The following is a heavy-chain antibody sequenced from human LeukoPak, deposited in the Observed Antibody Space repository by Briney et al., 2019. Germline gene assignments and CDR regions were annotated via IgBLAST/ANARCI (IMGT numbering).Heavy chain of an antibody. CDR2: ISAYNGDT. CDR1: GYTFTSYG. CDR3: ARRGYSSDSRYNWFDP. Sequence: ASVKVSCKASGYTFTSYGISWVRQDPGQGLEWMGWISAYNGDTNYAQRLQGRVTMTTDTSTSTAYMELRSLRSDDTAVYYCARRGYSSDSRYNWFDPWGQGTLVAVSS. D-gene: IGHD6-25*01. J-gene: IGHJ5*02. V-gene: IGHV1-18*01.